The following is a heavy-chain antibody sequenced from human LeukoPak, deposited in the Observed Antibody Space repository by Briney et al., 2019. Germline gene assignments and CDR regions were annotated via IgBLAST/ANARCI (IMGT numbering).Heavy chain of an antibody. CDR1: GYSISSGYY. V-gene: IGHV4-38-2*02. J-gene: IGHJ5*02. CDR3: ARGIVVVVAATANWFDP. CDR2: IYHSGST. Sequence: SETLSLTCTVSGYSISSGYYWGWIRQPPGKGLEWIGSIYHSGSTYYNPSLKSRVTISVDTSRNQFSLKLSSVTAADTAVYYCARGIVVVVAATANWFDPWGQGTLVTVSS. D-gene: IGHD2-15*01.